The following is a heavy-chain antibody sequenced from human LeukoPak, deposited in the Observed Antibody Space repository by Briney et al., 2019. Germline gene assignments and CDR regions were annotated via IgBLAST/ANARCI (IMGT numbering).Heavy chain of an antibody. J-gene: IGHJ4*02. D-gene: IGHD2-8*01. CDR1: GFTFSSYP. V-gene: IGHV3-23*01. CDR3: ARGPKTGLISN. Sequence: GGSLRFSCAASGFTFSSYPMSWVRQAPGKGLEWGSAISGSGGSTYYADSVKGRFPIPRDIPKNTRYLQMNRRRAEDTAVDYCARGPKTGLISNWGQGTLVTVSS. CDR2: ISGSGGST.